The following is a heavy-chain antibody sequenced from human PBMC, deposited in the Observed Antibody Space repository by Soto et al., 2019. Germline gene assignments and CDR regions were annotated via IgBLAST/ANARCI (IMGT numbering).Heavy chain of an antibody. CDR3: ARDRGTGPSYYYYYMDV. Sequence: ASVKVSCKASGGTFSSYAISWVRQAPGQGLEWMGGIIPIFGTANYAQKFQGRVTITADESTSTAYMELSSLRSEDTAVYYCARDRGTGPSYYYYYMDVWGKGTTVTVSS. J-gene: IGHJ6*03. V-gene: IGHV1-69*13. CDR1: GGTFSSYA. CDR2: IIPIFGTA. D-gene: IGHD3-10*01.